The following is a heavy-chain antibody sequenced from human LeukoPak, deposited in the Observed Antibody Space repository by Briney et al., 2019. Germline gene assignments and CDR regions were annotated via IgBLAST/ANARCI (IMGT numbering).Heavy chain of an antibody. CDR3: ARRAPNSSGPLIYQYYFDY. V-gene: IGHV3-53*01. D-gene: IGHD3-22*01. Sequence: GGSLRLSCAASGITVSSNYMSWVRQAPGKGLEWVSVIYSGGSTYYADSVKGRFTISRDNSKNTLYLQMNSLRAEDTAVYYCARRAPNSSGPLIYQYYFDYWGQGTLVTVSS. CDR2: IYSGGST. CDR1: GITVSSNY. J-gene: IGHJ4*02.